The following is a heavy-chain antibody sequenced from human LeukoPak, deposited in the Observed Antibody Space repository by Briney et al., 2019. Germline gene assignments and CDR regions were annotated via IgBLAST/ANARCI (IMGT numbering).Heavy chain of an antibody. CDR3: AKRGYSGYDLDY. J-gene: IGHJ4*02. Sequence: GGSLRLSCAASGFTFSSCVMHWVRQAPGKGLEWVAGISYDGTNKHYADSVKGRFTISRDNSKNTLFLQMNSLRPEDTAVHYCAKRGYSGYDLDYWGQGTLVTVSS. CDR1: GFTFSSCV. CDR2: ISYDGTNK. D-gene: IGHD5-12*01. V-gene: IGHV3-30*18.